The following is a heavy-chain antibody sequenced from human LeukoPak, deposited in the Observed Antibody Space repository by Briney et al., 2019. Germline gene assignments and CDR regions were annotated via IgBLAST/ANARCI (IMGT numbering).Heavy chain of an antibody. Sequence: GGSLRLSCAASGFTFRGYGMSWVRQAPGKGLEWVSAIRGSGVTTYYADSVKGRFTISRDNSRTTLYLLMNSLRAEDTAVYYCAKVGSGYAYYYYMDVWGKGTTVTISS. D-gene: IGHD5-12*01. J-gene: IGHJ6*03. CDR3: AKVGSGYAYYYYMDV. CDR2: IRGSGVTT. V-gene: IGHV3-23*01. CDR1: GFTFRGYG.